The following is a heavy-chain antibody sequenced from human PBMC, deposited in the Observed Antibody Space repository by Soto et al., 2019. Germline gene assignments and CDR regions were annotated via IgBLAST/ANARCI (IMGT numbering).Heavy chain of an antibody. CDR1: GYTFTSYG. V-gene: IGHV1-18*03. CDR2: ISGYNGNT. CDR3: ARETSIAAADY. D-gene: IGHD6-13*01. J-gene: IGHJ4*02. Sequence: QVQLVQSGAEVKKPGASVKVSCKASGYTFTSYGISWGRQAPGQGLEWMGWISGYNGNTKDAQKLQGRVTMTTDTSTSTADMELRSLRSDDMAVYYCARETSIAAADYWGQGTMVTVSS.